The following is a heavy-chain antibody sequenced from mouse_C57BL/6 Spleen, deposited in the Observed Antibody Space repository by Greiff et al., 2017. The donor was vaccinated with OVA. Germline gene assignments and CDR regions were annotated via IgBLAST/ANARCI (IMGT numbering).Heavy chain of an antibody. V-gene: IGHV1-53*01. D-gene: IGHD2-5*01. CDR2: INPGNGGT. Sequence: VQLQQPGTELVKPGASVKLSCKASGYTFTSYWMHWVKQRPGQGLEWIGNINPGNGGTNYNEKFKGKATLTVDKSSSTAYMHLSSLTSEDSAVXYCSRFPYSNYDAIDYWGQGTSVTVSS. CDR1: GYTFTSYW. J-gene: IGHJ4*01. CDR3: SRFPYSNYDAIDY.